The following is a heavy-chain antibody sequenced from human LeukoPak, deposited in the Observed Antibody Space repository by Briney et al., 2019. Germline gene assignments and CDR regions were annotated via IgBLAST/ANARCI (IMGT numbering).Heavy chain of an antibody. CDR2: ISGSGGST. CDR3: AKDREGYCSSSTCSLLDY. CDR1: GFTFSSYA. V-gene: IGHV3-23*01. J-gene: IGHJ4*02. Sequence: QPGGSLRLSCAASGFTFSSYAMSWVRQAPGKGLEWVSAISGSGGSTYYADSVKGRFTISRDNSKNTLYLQMNSLRAEDTAAYYCAKDREGYCSSSTCSLLDYWGQGTLVTVSS. D-gene: IGHD2-2*01.